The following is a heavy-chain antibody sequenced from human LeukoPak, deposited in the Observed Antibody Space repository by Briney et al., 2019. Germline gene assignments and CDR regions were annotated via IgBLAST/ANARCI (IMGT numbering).Heavy chain of an antibody. V-gene: IGHV4-31*03. CDR3: ARHHTSSKPIDY. J-gene: IGHJ4*02. D-gene: IGHD3-16*01. CDR2: IYYSGST. CDR1: GGSISDAAYY. Sequence: PSETLSLTCTVSGGSISDAAYYWSWIRQHPGEGLEWIGYIYYSGSTSYNPSLKSRVTISVDTSKNQFSLKLTSVTAADTAVYYCARHHTSSKPIDYWGQGTLVTVSS.